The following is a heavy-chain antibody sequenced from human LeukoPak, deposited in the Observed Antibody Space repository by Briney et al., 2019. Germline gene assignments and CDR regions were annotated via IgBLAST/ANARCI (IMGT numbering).Heavy chain of an antibody. CDR3: TGNYYGSGGYADFGH. V-gene: IGHV3-73*01. D-gene: IGHD3-10*01. CDR1: GFTFSGSA. J-gene: IGHJ4*02. Sequence: PGGSLRLSCAASGFTFSGSALHWVRQASGKGLEWVGRIRSTANGYATAYAASVKGRFTISRDDSKNTAYLQMDSLKTEDTAVYLRTGNYYGSGGYADFGHWGQGNLVTGS. CDR2: IRSTANGYAT.